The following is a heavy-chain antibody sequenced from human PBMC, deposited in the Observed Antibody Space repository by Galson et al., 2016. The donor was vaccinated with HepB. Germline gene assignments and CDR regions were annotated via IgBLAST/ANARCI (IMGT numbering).Heavy chain of an antibody. D-gene: IGHD3-10*01. V-gene: IGHV3-72*01. Sequence: SLRLSCAASGFSFRNSGMSWVRQAPGKGLEWVGRSRNKADNYITEYAASVKGRFTLSRDHAEQSFYLQMNSLKTDDTAVYYCVRGGFDWGQGTLVTVSS. CDR1: GFSFRNSG. CDR3: VRGGFD. CDR2: SRNKADNYIT. J-gene: IGHJ4*02.